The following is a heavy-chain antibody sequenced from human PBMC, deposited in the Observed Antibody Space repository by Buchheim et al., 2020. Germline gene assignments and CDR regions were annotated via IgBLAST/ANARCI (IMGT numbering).Heavy chain of an antibody. CDR1: GGSISSGGYH. Sequence: QVQLRESGPGLVKPSQTLSLTCTVSGGSISSGGYHWSWIRQHPGKGLEWIGYMSYSGSTYYNPSLKCRLTISVDTSNTQFSLKLTSVTAADTAVYYCARGGRNNWFDPWGQGTL. V-gene: IGHV4-31*03. CDR2: MSYSGST. J-gene: IGHJ5*02. CDR3: ARGGRNNWFDP.